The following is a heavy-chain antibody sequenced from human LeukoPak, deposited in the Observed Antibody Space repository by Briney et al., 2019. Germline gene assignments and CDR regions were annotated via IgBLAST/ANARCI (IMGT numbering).Heavy chain of an antibody. D-gene: IGHD6-13*01. J-gene: IGHJ5*02. CDR2: IYYSGST. CDR3: AREVIAAAGKGNWFDP. Sequence: SETLSLTCTVSGASISSYYWSWIRQPPGKGLEWIGYIYYSGSTNYNPSLKSRVTISVDTSKNQFSLKLSSVTAADTAVYYCAREVIAAAGKGNWFDPWGQGTLVTVSS. V-gene: IGHV4-59*01. CDR1: GASISSYY.